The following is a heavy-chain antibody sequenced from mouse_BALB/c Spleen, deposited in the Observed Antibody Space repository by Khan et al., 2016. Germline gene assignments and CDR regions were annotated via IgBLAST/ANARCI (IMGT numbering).Heavy chain of an antibody. Sequence: EVQLQESGPGLVKPSQSLSLTCTVTGYSITSDYAWNWIRQFPGNKLEWMGYISYSGSTSYNPSLTSRISITRDTSKNQFFLQLNSVTTEDTATYYCARAPPRWYFDVWGAGTTVTVSS. CDR3: ARAPPRWYFDV. V-gene: IGHV3-2*02. J-gene: IGHJ1*01. CDR1: GYSITSDYA. CDR2: ISYSGST.